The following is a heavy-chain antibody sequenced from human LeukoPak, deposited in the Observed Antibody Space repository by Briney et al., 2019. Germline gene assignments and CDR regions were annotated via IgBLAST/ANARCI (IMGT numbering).Heavy chain of an antibody. J-gene: IGHJ4*02. V-gene: IGHV3-7*01. CDR1: GFTFSNYW. CDR3: ARDRQIAY. CDR2: IKQDGSEK. Sequence: TGGSLRLSCAAAGFTFSNYWLTWVRQAPGQGLEWVANIKQDGSEKHYVDSVKGRFTISRDNAKNSLYLQMNSLRAEDTAVYYCARDRQIAYWGQGTLVTVSS.